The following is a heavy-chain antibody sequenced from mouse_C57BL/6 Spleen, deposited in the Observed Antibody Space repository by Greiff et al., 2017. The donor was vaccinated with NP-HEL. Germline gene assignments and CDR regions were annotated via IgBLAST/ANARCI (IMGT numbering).Heavy chain of an antibody. Sequence: VQLQQSGAELVRPGASVTLSCKASGYTFTDYEMHWVKQTPVHGLEWIGAIDPETGGTAYNQKFKGKAILTADKSSSTAYMELRSLTSEDSAVYYCTRGRAITTVGATDAMDYWGQGTSVTVSS. CDR2: IDPETGGT. D-gene: IGHD1-1*01. CDR1: GYTFTDYE. CDR3: TRGRAITTVGATDAMDY. J-gene: IGHJ4*01. V-gene: IGHV1-15*01.